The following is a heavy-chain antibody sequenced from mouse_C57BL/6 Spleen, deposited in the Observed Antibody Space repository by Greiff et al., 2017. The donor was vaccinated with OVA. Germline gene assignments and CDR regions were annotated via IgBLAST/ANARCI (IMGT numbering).Heavy chain of an antibody. D-gene: IGHD1-1*01. CDR3: ARLLRSQQGYFDV. CDR2: IYPGDGDT. Sequence: QVQLKQSGPELVKPGASVKISCKASGYAFSSSWMNWVKQRPGKGLEWIGRIYPGDGDTNYNGKFKGKATLTADKSSSTAYMQLSSLTSEDSAVYVCARLLRSQQGYFDVWGTGTTVTVSS. J-gene: IGHJ1*03. V-gene: IGHV1-82*01. CDR1: GYAFSSSW.